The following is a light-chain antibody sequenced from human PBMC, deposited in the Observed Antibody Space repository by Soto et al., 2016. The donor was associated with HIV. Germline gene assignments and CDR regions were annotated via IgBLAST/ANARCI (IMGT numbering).Light chain of an antibody. CDR3: QVWDTSSDRYV. CDR2: DGS. CDR1: NIGNKS. V-gene: IGLV3-21*03. Sequence: SYELTQPPSVSVAPGKTARIPCGGSNIGNKSVHWYHQKTGQAPVLLVYDGSARPSGIPERFSGSNSGNTATLTISRVEAGDEADYFCQVWDTSSDRYVFGTGTKVTVL. J-gene: IGLJ1*01.